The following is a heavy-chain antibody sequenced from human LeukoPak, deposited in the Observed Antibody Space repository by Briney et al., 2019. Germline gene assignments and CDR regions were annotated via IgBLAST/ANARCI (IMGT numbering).Heavy chain of an antibody. D-gene: IGHD3-22*01. CDR1: GYTFTSYG. CDR2: ISAYNGNT. J-gene: IGHJ4*02. V-gene: IGHV1-18*01. CDR3: ARWTLYYYDSSGADY. Sequence: ASVKVSCKASGYTFTSYGISWVRQAPGQGLEWMGWISAYNGNTNYAQKLQGRVTMTTDTSTSTAYMELRSLRSDDTAVYYCARWTLYYYDSSGADYWGQGTLVTVSS.